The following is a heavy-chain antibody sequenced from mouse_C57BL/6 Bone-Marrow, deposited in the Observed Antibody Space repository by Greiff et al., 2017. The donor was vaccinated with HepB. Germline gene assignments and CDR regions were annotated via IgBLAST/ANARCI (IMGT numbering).Heavy chain of an antibody. V-gene: IGHV5-16*01. CDR2: INYDGSST. J-gene: IGHJ2*01. Sequence: EVKLVESEGGLVQPGSSMKLSCIASGFTFSDYYMAWVRQVPEKGLEWVANINYDGSSTYYLDSLKSRFIISRDNAKNILYLQMSSLKSEDTATYYCARDLDYFDYWGQGTTLTVSS. CDR3: ARDLDYFDY. CDR1: GFTFSDYY.